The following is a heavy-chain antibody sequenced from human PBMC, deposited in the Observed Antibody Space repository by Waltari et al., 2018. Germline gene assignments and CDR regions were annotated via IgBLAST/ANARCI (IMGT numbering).Heavy chain of an antibody. CDR3: ARSEGLVGAADY. CDR1: GFTFSSYS. J-gene: IGHJ4*02. CDR2: ISSSSSYI. Sequence: VQLVESGGGLVKPGGSLRLSCAASGFTFSSYSMNWVRQAPGKGLEWVSSISSSSSYIYYADSVKGRFTISRDNAKNSLYLQMNSLRAEDTAVYCCARSEGLVGAADYWGQGTLVTVSS. D-gene: IGHD1-26*01. V-gene: IGHV3-21*01.